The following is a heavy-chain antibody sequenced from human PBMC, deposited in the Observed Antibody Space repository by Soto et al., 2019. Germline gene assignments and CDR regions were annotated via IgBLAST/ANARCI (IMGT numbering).Heavy chain of an antibody. CDR2: ISSSGNTI. CDR3: ARRYSGGRAFDI. V-gene: IGHV3-11*01. CDR1: EFTFSDYY. Sequence: QVQLVESGGGLVRPGESLRLSCAASEFTFSDYYMSWIRQAPGKGLEWVSYISSSGNTIYYADSVKGRFTISRENAKNSLYLQMNSLRAEDTAVYYCARRYSGGRAFDICGQGTMVTVSS. J-gene: IGHJ3*02. D-gene: IGHD5-12*01.